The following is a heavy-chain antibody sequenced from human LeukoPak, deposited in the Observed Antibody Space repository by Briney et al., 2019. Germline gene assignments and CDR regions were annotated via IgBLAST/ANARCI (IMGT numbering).Heavy chain of an antibody. V-gene: IGHV4-34*01. Sequence: PSETLSLTCAVYGGSLSGYSWNWIRQSPGKGLEWIGETNYIGSTNYNPSLKSRVTMSLDMSKNQFSLRLSSETAADTAVYYCARGTLGYCSSTSCYVFDYWGQGTLVTVSS. CDR3: ARGTLGYCSSTSCYVFDY. J-gene: IGHJ4*02. CDR2: TNYIGST. CDR1: GGSLSGYS. D-gene: IGHD2-2*01.